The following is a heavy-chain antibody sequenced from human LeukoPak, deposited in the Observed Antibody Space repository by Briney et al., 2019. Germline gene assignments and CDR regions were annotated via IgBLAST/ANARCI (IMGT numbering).Heavy chain of an antibody. J-gene: IGHJ5*02. CDR2: ILASGTT. D-gene: IGHD3-10*01. CDR1: GFNFGGFA. CDR3: AKDLNFGDGRWEFDP. V-gene: IGHV3-23*01. Sequence: GGSLRLSCAASGFNFGGFAMAWVPQTPGRGLEWVSGILASGTTYYADSVKGRFTISRDNSNNILFLQMNSLGVDDTAVYFCAKDLNFGDGRWEFDPWGPGTLVTV.